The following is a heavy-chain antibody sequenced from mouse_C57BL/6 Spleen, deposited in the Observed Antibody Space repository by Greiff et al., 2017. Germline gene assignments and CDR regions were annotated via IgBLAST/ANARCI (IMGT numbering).Heavy chain of an antibody. CDR2: IDPSDSYT. J-gene: IGHJ2*01. Sequence: QVQLKQPGAELVKPGASVKLSCKASGYTFTSYWMQWVKQRPGQGLEWIGEIDPSDSYTNYNQKFKGKATLTVDTSSSTAYMQLSSLTSEDSAVYYCARRTTLGFDYWGQGTTLTVSS. CDR1: GYTFTSYW. D-gene: IGHD3-1*01. CDR3: ARRTTLGFDY. V-gene: IGHV1-50*01.